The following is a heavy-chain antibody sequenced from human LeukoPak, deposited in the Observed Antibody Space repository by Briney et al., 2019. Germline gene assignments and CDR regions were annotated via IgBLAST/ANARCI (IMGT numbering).Heavy chain of an antibody. Sequence: ASVKVSCTASGGTFSSYAISWVRQAPGQGLEWMGGIIPIFGTANYAQKFQGRVTITADESTSTAYMELSSLRSEDTAVYYCARDLGGRSSWYRFDYWGQGTLVTVSS. V-gene: IGHV1-69*13. CDR1: GGTFSSYA. CDR2: IIPIFGTA. J-gene: IGHJ4*02. D-gene: IGHD6-13*01. CDR3: ARDLGGRSSWYRFDY.